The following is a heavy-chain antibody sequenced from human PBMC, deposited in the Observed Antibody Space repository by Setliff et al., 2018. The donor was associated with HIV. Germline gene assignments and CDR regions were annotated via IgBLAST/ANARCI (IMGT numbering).Heavy chain of an antibody. D-gene: IGHD3-22*01. V-gene: IGHV4-59*10. J-gene: IGHJ4*02. CDR1: GGSFSGHY. Sequence: SETLSLTCAVYGGSFSGHYWSWIRQPAGKGLEWIGRIYASGSTNYNPSLKSRVTTSVDTSKNQFSLKLGSVTAADTAMYYCARATYYYDSSGYYYKSYYFDYWGQGTLVTVSS. CDR2: IYASGST. CDR3: ARATYYYDSSGYYYKSYYFDY.